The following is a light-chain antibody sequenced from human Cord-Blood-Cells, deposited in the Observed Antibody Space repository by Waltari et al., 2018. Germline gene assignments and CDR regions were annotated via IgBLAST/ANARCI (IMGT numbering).Light chain of an antibody. Sequence: SALTQPASVSGSPGQSITISCTGTSSDGGGYNYVSWYQQHPGKAPKLMIYDVSNRPSGVSNRFSGSKSGNTASLTISGLQAEDEADYYCSSYTSSSTWVFGGGTKLTVL. J-gene: IGLJ3*02. CDR3: SSYTSSSTWV. CDR2: DVS. CDR1: SSDGGGYNY. V-gene: IGLV2-14*01.